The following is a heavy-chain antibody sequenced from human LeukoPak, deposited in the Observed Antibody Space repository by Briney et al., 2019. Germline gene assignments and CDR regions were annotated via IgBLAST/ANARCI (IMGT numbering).Heavy chain of an antibody. CDR3: ARHITQALDLDF. D-gene: IGHD3-16*01. V-gene: IGHV4-39*01. CDR2: MFYSGST. Sequence: PSETLSLTCTVSGASISNIGYACAWIRQPPGKGLEWIGSMFYSGSTYYNPSLKSRVTISVDMSKKQFSLKLSSVTAGETAVYYCARHITQALDLDFWGRGTLVTVSS. CDR1: GASISNIGYA. J-gene: IGHJ4*02.